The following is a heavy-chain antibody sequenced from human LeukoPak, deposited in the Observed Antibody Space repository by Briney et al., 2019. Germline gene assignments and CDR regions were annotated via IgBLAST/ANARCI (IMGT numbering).Heavy chain of an antibody. Sequence: SETLSLTCTVSGDSVSSGGYYWSWIRQHPEKGLEWIGYVYYSGSTYYNPSLKSRLIISVDTSKNQFSLKLTSVTAADTAVYYCARILLPFNYFDYWGQGTLVTVSS. CDR2: VYYSGST. CDR3: ARILLPFNYFDY. J-gene: IGHJ4*02. CDR1: GDSVSSGGYY. D-gene: IGHD3-10*01. V-gene: IGHV4-31*03.